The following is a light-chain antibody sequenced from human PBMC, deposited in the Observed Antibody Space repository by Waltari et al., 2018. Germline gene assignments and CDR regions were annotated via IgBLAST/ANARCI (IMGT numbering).Light chain of an antibody. CDR2: SNN. V-gene: IGLV1-47*02. CDR1: NSNIGRHY. Sequence: QSVLTQPPSASGTPGQRVTISCSGSNSNIGRHYVYWYQQPPGTAPKLLLYSNNQRPSGVPDRFSDSKSGTSASLVISGLRSEDEADYYCAAWDDSLSAMVFGGGTKLTVL. CDR3: AAWDDSLSAMV. J-gene: IGLJ2*01.